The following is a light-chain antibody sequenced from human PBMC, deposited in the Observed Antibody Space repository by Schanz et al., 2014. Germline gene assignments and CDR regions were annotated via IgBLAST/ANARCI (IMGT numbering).Light chain of an antibody. CDR2: EVN. J-gene: IGLJ2*01. Sequence: QSALTQPPSVSGSPGQSVTISCTGTSSDVGGYNYVSWYQQHPGKAPKLMIYEVNKRPSGVPDRFTGSKSGNTASLTVSGLQAEDEADYYCSSYTSSSTPVFGGRTKLTVL. CDR1: SSDVGGYNY. V-gene: IGLV2-8*01. CDR3: SSYTSSSTPV.